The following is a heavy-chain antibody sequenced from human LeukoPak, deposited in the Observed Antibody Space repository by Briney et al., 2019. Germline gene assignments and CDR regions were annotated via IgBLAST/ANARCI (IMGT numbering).Heavy chain of an antibody. CDR1: GYTFTSYG. CDR3: ARDQVSRGSGSYGWARDYFDY. CDR2: ISAYNGNT. V-gene: IGHV1-18*01. Sequence: ASVKVSCKASGYTFTSYGISWVRQAPGQGLEWMGWISAYNGNTNYAQKLQGRVPMTTDTSTSTAYMELRSLRSDDTAVYYCARDQVSRGSGSYGWARDYFDYWGQGTLVTVSS. D-gene: IGHD1-26*01. J-gene: IGHJ4*02.